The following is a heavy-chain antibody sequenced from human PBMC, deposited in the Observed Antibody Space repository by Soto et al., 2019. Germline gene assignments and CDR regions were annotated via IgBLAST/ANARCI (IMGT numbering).Heavy chain of an antibody. J-gene: IGHJ4*02. V-gene: IGHV3-74*01. CDR3: ARGPRVSSTGTGAH. CDR2: ISDDGSTA. CDR1: GFTFSSYC. D-gene: IGHD1-1*01. Sequence: LILSCAVSGFTFSSYCMHWVRQVRGKGLTWVSRISDDGSTATYADSVKGRFVISRDNAKNSLYLEMNTLRVDDSGLYYCARGPRVSSTGTGAHWGRGTLVTVSS.